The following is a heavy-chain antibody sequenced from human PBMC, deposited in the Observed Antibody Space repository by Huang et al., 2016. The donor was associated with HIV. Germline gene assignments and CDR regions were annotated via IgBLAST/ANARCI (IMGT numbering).Heavy chain of an antibody. D-gene: IGHD6-25*01. J-gene: IGHJ4*02. CDR3: ARGIAAGDY. CDR2: INAGNGNT. Sequence: QVQLVQSGAEAKKPGASVKVSCKASGYIFSTYDTQWVRQAPGQRLEWMGRINAGNGNTKYSQRFQGRVTITRDTAANTAYVELSSLRSEDTGVYYCARGIAAGDYWGQGTLVTVSS. V-gene: IGHV1-3*01. CDR1: GYIFSTYD.